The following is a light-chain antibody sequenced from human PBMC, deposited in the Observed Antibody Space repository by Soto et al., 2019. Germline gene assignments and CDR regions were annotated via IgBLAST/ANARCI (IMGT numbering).Light chain of an antibody. CDR2: DAS. V-gene: IGKV3-11*01. J-gene: IGKJ5*01. Sequence: IVMYLSPDAVSVSPREGATLSCRASQSVSSYLAWYQQKPGQAPRLLIYDASNRATGIPARFSGSGSGTDFTLTICSLEPEDFAVYCSQEPSNLAITLCQGALLEI. CDR3: QEPSNLAIT. CDR1: QSVSSY.